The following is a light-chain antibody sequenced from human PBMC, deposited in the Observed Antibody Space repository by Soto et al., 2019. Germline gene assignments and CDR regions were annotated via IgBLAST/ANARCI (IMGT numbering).Light chain of an antibody. CDR3: QQYSSSPRIT. J-gene: IGKJ5*01. CDR2: GAS. V-gene: IGKV3-20*01. CDR1: QTINNNY. Sequence: EIVLTQSPGTLSLSPGERATLYCRASQTINNNYLAWYQQKPGQAPRLLISGASRRATGIPDRFSGSGSGTDFTLTISRLEPEDFVVYYCQQYSSSPRITFGQGTRLEIK.